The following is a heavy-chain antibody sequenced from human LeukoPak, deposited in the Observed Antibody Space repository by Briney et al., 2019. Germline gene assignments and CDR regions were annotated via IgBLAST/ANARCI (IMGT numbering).Heavy chain of an antibody. D-gene: IGHD2-15*01. CDR1: GFTFSSYA. Sequence: GGSLRLSCAASGFTFSSYAMSWVRQAPGKGLEWVSAISGSGGSTYYADSVKGRFTIPRDNSKNTLYLQMNSLRAEDTAVYYCAKDFLLRDAFDIWGQGTMVTVSS. J-gene: IGHJ3*02. CDR2: ISGSGGST. CDR3: AKDFLLRDAFDI. V-gene: IGHV3-23*01.